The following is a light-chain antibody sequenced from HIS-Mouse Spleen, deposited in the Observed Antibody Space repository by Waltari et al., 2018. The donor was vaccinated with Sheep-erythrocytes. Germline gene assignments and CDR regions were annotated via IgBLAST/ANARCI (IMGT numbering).Light chain of an antibody. Sequence: DIQMTQSPSSLSASGADSVTITCRASQSISSYLTWYQQKPGKAPKLLIYAASSLQSGVPSRFSGSGSGTDFTLTISSLQPEDFATYYCQQSYSTPQFTFGPGTKVDIK. V-gene: IGKV1-39*01. CDR3: QQSYSTPQFT. CDR2: AAS. J-gene: IGKJ3*01. CDR1: QSISSY.